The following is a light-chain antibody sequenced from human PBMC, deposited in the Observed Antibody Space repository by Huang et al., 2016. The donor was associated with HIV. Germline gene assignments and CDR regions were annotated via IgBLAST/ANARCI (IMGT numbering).Light chain of an antibody. CDR1: QSVSSSY. V-gene: IGKV3D-20*01. Sequence: EIVLTQSPATLSLSPGERAPLSCVASQSVSSSYLAWYQQKPGLAPRLLNYEASSRATGIPDRFSGSGSGTAFTLTISRLEPEDVAVYYCHQYGSSPLSFGGGTKVEIK. J-gene: IGKJ4*01. CDR3: HQYGSSPLS. CDR2: EAS.